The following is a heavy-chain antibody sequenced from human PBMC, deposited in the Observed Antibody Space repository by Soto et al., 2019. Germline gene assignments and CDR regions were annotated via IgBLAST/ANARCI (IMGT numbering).Heavy chain of an antibody. CDR2: IYYSGRT. V-gene: IGHV4-31*03. CDR3: VRSEATALDY. CDR1: GGSISSGGYY. J-gene: IGHJ4*02. Sequence: PSETLSLTCTVSGGSISSGGYYWSWIRQHPGKGLEWIGYIYYSGRTNYNPSLKSRVTISVDRSQNLFSLKLASVTAADTAVYYCVRSEATALDYWGQGTLVTVSS.